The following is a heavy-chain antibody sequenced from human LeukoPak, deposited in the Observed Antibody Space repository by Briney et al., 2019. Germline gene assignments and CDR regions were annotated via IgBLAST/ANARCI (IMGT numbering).Heavy chain of an antibody. J-gene: IGHJ4*03. D-gene: IGHD3-22*01. CDR1: GGSISSGSYY. CDR3: VNSRGYYGSSGPPLPIGIDL. Sequence: SETLSLTCTVSGGSISSGSYYWSWIRQPAGKGLEWIGRIYTSGSTTYNPSLKSRVTISVDTSKNQFSLKLYLLIAGDTAVYYCVNSRGYYGSSGPPLPIGIDLWGQGTLVTVSS. CDR2: IYTSGST. V-gene: IGHV4-61*02.